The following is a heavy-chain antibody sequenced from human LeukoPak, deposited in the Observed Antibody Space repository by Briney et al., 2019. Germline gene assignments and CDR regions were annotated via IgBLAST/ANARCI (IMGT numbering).Heavy chain of an antibody. Sequence: ASVKVSCKASANTLGYYIHWVRQAPGQGLEWMGWINPNSGGTNYAQKLQGRVTMTTDTSTSTAYMDLRSLRSDDTAVYYCARTSIAVVGGGFDFWGQGTLVTVSS. D-gene: IGHD6-19*01. CDR3: ARTSIAVVGGGFDF. CDR2: INPNSGGT. J-gene: IGHJ4*02. CDR1: ANTLGYY. V-gene: IGHV1-2*02.